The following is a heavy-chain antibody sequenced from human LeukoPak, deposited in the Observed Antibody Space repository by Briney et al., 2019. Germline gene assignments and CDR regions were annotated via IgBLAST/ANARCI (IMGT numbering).Heavy chain of an antibody. Sequence: SETLSLTCTVSGGSVNSSTYYWSWIRQPPGKGLEWIGYIDYSGSTAYNPSLNGRVAVSLDASKNQFSLKLRSVTAADTAVYYCARLNGGNWGPGILVTVSS. CDR2: IDYSGST. V-gene: IGHV4-61*01. J-gene: IGHJ4*02. CDR3: ARLNGGN. D-gene: IGHD4-23*01. CDR1: GGSVNSSTYY.